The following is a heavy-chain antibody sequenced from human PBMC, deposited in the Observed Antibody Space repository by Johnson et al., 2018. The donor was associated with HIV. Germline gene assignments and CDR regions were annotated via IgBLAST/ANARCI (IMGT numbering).Heavy chain of an antibody. CDR1: GFTFSSYA. D-gene: IGHD3-16*01. CDR2: ISYDGSTK. J-gene: IGHJ3*02. V-gene: IGHV3-30-3*01. CDR3: ARGLGLQQNDI. Sequence: VQLVESGGGVVQPGRSLRLSCAASGFTFSSYAMHWVRQAPGKGLEWVAVISYDGSTKYYADSVKGRFTISRDNSKNTLYPQMNRLRADATAVYYCARGLGLQQNDIWGQGTRVTVSS.